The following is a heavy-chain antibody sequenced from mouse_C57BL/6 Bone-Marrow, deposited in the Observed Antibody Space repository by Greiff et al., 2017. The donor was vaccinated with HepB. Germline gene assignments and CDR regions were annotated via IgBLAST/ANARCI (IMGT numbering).Heavy chain of an antibody. CDR3: ARGYGYPWFAY. D-gene: IGHD2-2*01. CDR1: GYTFTDYY. V-gene: IGHV1-76*01. Sequence: QVQLQQSGAELVRPGASVKLSCKASGYTFTDYYIHWVKQRPGQGLEWIARIDPGSGNTYYNQKFKGKTTLTADKSSSTAYMQLSSLTSEDSAVYFCARGYGYPWFAYWGQGTLVTVSA. J-gene: IGHJ3*01. CDR2: IDPGSGNT.